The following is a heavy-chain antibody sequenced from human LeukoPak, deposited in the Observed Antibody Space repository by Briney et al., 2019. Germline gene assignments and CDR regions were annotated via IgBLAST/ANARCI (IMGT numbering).Heavy chain of an antibody. CDR2: ISSSGNTI. V-gene: IGHV3-48*03. D-gene: IGHD5-24*01. CDR1: GFTFSSYE. CDR3: AVATIKDYFDY. J-gene: IGHJ4*02. Sequence: GGSLRLSCAASGFTFSSYEMNWGPQARGKGLEGVSYISSSGNTIYYADSVKGRFTISRDNAKNSLYLQMNSLRAEDTAVYYCAVATIKDYFDYWGQGTLVTVSS.